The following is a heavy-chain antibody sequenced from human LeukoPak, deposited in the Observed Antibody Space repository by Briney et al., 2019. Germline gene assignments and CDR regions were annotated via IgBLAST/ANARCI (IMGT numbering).Heavy chain of an antibody. D-gene: IGHD6-13*01. CDR1: GFAFSSYG. J-gene: IGHJ6*02. CDR3: ARGQPPSYYDMDV. V-gene: IGHV3-33*01. Sequence: GGSLRLSCAASGFAFSSYGMHWVRQAPGKGLEWVAVIWSDGSSKHYADSVKGRFTISRDNSKNTLYLQMNSLRAEDTALYYCARGQPPSYYDMDVWGQGTTVTVSS. CDR2: IWSDGSSK.